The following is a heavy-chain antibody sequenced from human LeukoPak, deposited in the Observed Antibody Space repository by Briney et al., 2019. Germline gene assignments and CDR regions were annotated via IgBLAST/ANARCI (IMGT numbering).Heavy chain of an antibody. D-gene: IGHD2-21*01. Sequence: PGGCLRLSCAASGFTVSNYWMSWVRQAPGKGLEWVANINQDGSEKSYVDSVEGRFTISRDNAKKSLYLHVNSLRAEDTAVYYCARDIYGGYQYWGQGTLLTVSS. CDR3: ARDIYGGYQY. CDR2: INQDGSEK. V-gene: IGHV3-7*04. CDR1: GFTVSNYW. J-gene: IGHJ4*02.